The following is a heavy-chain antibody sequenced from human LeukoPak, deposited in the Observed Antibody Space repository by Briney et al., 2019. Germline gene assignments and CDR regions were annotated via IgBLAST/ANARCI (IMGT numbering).Heavy chain of an antibody. D-gene: IGHD6-13*01. J-gene: IGHJ6*03. CDR3: ARDQFVAAAGLHYYYMDV. Sequence: PGGSLRLSCAASGFTFSSYSMNWVRQAPGKGLEWVSYISSSSSTIYYADSVKGRFTISRDNAKNSLYLQMNSLRAEDTAVYYCARDQFVAAAGLHYYYMDVWGKGTTVTVSS. V-gene: IGHV3-48*01. CDR2: ISSSSSTI. CDR1: GFTFSSYS.